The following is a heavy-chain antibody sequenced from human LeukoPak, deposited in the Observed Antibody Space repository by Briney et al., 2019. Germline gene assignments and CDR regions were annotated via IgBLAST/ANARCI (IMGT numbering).Heavy chain of an antibody. D-gene: IGHD1-1*01. CDR3: ARVPTISETGYFDF. CDR1: GGSFSRYY. CDR2: IAHRGDT. Sequence: SETLSLTCAVYGGSFSRYYWSWIRQSPGKGLEWIAEIAHRGDTNQNPSVKSRVSISVDTSNNQFSLKVRSLSAADTAVYYCARVPTISETGYFDFWGQGTLVTVSS. V-gene: IGHV4-34*01. J-gene: IGHJ4*03.